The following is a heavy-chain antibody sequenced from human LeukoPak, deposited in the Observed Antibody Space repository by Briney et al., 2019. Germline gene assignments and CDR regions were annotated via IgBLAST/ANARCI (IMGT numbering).Heavy chain of an antibody. CDR3: ARGNSSGWYFDY. CDR1: GFTFSNYW. J-gene: IGHJ4*02. CDR2: IKQDGEEN. D-gene: IGHD6-19*01. V-gene: IGHV3-7*01. Sequence: GGSLRLSCAPFGFTFSNYWMSWVRQAPGKGLEWVANIKQDGEENFYVDSVKGRFTISRDNAKNSLYLQMNSLRAEDTAVYYCARGNSSGWYFDYWGQGTLVTVSS.